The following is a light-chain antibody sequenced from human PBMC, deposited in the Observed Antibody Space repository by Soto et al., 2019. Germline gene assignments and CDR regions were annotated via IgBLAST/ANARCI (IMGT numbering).Light chain of an antibody. V-gene: IGKV3-20*01. CDR2: GAS. J-gene: IGKJ2*01. Sequence: EIVLTQSPGTLSLSPGERATLSCRASQSVSSSYLAWYQQKTGQAPRLLIYGASSSATGIPDRFSGSGSGTDFTLTISRLEPEDFAVYYCQQYGSSPPYTFGQGTNLEIK. CDR3: QQYGSSPPYT. CDR1: QSVSSSY.